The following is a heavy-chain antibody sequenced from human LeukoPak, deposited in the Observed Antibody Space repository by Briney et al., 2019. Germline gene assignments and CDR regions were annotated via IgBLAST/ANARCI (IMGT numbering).Heavy chain of an antibody. D-gene: IGHD3-22*01. CDR2: INHSGST. CDR1: GGSFSGYY. CDR3: VRHYDRLF. J-gene: IGHJ4*02. Sequence: SETLSLTCAVYGGSFSGYYWSWIRQPPGKGLEWIGEINHSGSTNYNPSLKSRVTISVDTSKNQFSLILSSVTAADTAVYYCVRHYDRLFWGQGTLVTVSP. V-gene: IGHV4-34*01.